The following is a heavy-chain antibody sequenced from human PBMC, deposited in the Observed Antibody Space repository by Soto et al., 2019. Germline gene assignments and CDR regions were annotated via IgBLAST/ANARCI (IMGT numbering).Heavy chain of an antibody. J-gene: IGHJ6*03. CDR2: IYYSGST. V-gene: IGHV4-39*01. CDR1: GGSISSSSYY. D-gene: IGHD3-10*01. CDR3: ASSAYGPGQTGYYYYYYMDV. Sequence: SETLSLTCTVSGGSISSSSYYWGWIRQPPGKGLEWIGSIYYSGSTYYNPSLKSRVTISVDTSKNQFSLKLSSVTAADTAVYYCASSAYGPGQTGYYYYYYMDVWGKGTTVTVSS.